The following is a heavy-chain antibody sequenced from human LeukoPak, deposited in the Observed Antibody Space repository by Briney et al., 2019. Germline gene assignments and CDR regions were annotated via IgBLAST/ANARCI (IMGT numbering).Heavy chain of an antibody. Sequence: PSETLSLTCTVSGGSISSYYWSWIRQPPEKGLEWIGYIYYSGSTNYNPSLKSRVTISVDTSKNQFSLKLSSVTAADTAVYYCARDIDSSSSFDYWGQGTLVTVSS. CDR1: GGSISSYY. J-gene: IGHJ4*02. CDR2: IYYSGST. D-gene: IGHD6-6*01. V-gene: IGHV4-59*01. CDR3: ARDIDSSSSFDY.